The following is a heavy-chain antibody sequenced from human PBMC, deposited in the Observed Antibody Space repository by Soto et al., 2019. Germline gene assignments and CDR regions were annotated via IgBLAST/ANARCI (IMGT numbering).Heavy chain of an antibody. V-gene: IGHV3-15*07. D-gene: IGHD3-22*01. CDR1: GFTFSNAW. CDR2: IKSKTGGGTP. CDR3: TTDSYSSIIVVRFDY. Sequence: GGSLRLSGAASGFTFSNAWINWVRQAPGKGLEWVGRIKSKTGGGTPDYAAPVKGRFAISRDDSKNMVYPQMNSLKTEDTGIYYCTTDSYSSIIVVRFDYWGHGTLVTVSS. J-gene: IGHJ4*01.